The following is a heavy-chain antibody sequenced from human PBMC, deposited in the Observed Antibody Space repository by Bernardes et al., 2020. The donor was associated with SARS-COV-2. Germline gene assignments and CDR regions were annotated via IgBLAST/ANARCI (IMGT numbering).Heavy chain of an antibody. Sequence: SETLSLTCTVSGGSISSGDYYWSWIRQPPGKGLEWTGYINYSGSTYYNPSLKSRATISVDTSKNQFSLKLSSVTAADTAVYYCARGKRTGVRYFDWLLFESYGMDVWGQGTTVTVSS. D-gene: IGHD3-9*01. CDR2: INYSGST. CDR1: GGSISSGDYY. J-gene: IGHJ6*02. CDR3: ARGKRTGVRYFDWLLFESYGMDV. V-gene: IGHV4-30-4*01.